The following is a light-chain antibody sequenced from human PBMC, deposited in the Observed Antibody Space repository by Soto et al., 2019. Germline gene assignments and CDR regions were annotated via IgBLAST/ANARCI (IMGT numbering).Light chain of an antibody. CDR2: GAS. V-gene: IGKV3-20*01. J-gene: IGKJ1*01. CDR1: QSVSSSY. CDR3: QQYGSSPET. Sequence: EIVLTQSPGTLSLSPGARATLSCRASQSVSSSYLAWYQQKPGQAPRLLIYGASSRATGIPDRFSGSGSGTDFTLTINRLEPEDFAVYYCQQYGSSPETFGQGTKVDIK.